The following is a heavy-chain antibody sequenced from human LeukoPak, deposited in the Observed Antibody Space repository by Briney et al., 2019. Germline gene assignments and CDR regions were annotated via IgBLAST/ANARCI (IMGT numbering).Heavy chain of an antibody. CDR2: IYYSGST. Sequence: SETLSLTCTVSGGSISTYYWSWIRQPPGKGLEWIGYIYYSGSTNYNPSLKSRVTMSVDTSKNQFSLKLSSVTAADTAVYYCARWGSSRLFDYWGQGTLVTVSS. J-gene: IGHJ4*02. D-gene: IGHD6-6*01. CDR3: ARWGSSRLFDY. V-gene: IGHV4-59*12. CDR1: GGSISTYY.